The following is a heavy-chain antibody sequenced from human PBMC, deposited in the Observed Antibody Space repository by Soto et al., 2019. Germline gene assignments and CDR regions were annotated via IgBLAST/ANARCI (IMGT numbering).Heavy chain of an antibody. CDR3: AKARVRIAGADSFDH. J-gene: IGHJ4*02. CDR2: ISNDGDEK. Sequence: GGSLRLSCVASGFTFSTSVMHWVRQPPGKGLEWVALISNDGDEKYYGDSVEGRFSISRDNSKNTLYLQMSSLRAEDTAVYFCAKARVRIAGADSFDHWGQGTLVTVSS. CDR1: GFTFSTSV. V-gene: IGHV3-30*18. D-gene: IGHD1-26*01.